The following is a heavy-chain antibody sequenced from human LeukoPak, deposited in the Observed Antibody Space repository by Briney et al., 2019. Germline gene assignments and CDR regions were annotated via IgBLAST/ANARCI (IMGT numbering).Heavy chain of an antibody. V-gene: IGHV3-53*01. CDR3: AKERDSRGYFDY. CDR1: GFTVSSNY. J-gene: IGHJ4*02. CDR2: IYSGGST. D-gene: IGHD3-22*01. Sequence: GGSLRLSCAASGFTVSSNYMNWVRQAPGKGLEWVSIIYSGGSTYYADSVKGRFTISRDNSKNTLYLQMNSLRAEDTAVYYCAKERDSRGYFDYWGQGTLVTVAS.